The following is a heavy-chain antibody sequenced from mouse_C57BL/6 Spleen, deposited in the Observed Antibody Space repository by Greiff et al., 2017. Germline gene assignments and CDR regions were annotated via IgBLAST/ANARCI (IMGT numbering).Heavy chain of an antibody. CDR2: ISGGGGNT. V-gene: IGHV5-9*01. D-gene: IGHD2-1*01. Sequence: EVQRVESGGGLVKPGGSLKLSCAASGFTFSSYTMSWVRQTPEKRLEWVATISGGGGNTYYPDSVKGRFTISRDNAKNTLYLQMSSLRSEDTALYYCARQNYGNLYYFDYWGQGTTLTVSS. CDR3: ARQNYGNLYYFDY. CDR1: GFTFSSYT. J-gene: IGHJ2*01.